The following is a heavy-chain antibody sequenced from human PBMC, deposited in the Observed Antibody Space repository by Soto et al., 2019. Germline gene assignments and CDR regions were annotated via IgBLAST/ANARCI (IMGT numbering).Heavy chain of an antibody. CDR2: VFFNGIT. CDR1: GGSMRSTNYY. CDR3: VRQVGDYYFDQ. J-gene: IGHJ4*02. D-gene: IGHD4-17*01. V-gene: IGHV4-39*01. Sequence: QLNLQESGPGLVKASETLSLTCTVSGGSMRSTNYYWGWIRQPPGKGLEWIGNVFFNGITFYKPSLESRVSISVDTSKSQFSLRLNSATAADTAVYYCVRQVGDYYFDQWGQGTLVTVSS.